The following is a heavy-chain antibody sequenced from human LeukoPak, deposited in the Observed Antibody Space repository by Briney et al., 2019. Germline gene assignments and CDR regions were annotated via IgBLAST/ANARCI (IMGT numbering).Heavy chain of an antibody. CDR1: GFTLSSYS. CDR2: ISSCSNYI. D-gene: IGHD2/OR15-2a*01. Sequence: GGSLSLSCAASGFTLSSYSMNWVRQAPGKGLEWASAISSCSNYIYYADSVRGRFTISRDNAKNSLFLQMNSLRAEDTAVYYCARVPVLLTMGGDYWGQGTLVTVSS. CDR3: ARVPVLLTMGGDY. J-gene: IGHJ4*02. V-gene: IGHV3-21*01.